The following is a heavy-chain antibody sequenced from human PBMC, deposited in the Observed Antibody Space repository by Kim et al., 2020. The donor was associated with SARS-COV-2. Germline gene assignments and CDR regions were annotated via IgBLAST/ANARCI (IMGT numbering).Heavy chain of an antibody. CDR1: GYRFTKYW. D-gene: IGHD2-21*02. CDR2: IYPDDSDT. V-gene: IGHV5-51*01. Sequence: GESLKISCKGSGYRFTKYWIGWVRQMPGKDLEWMGIIYPDDSDTTYSPSFQGQVTISVDKSISTASLQWSSLKASDTAMYYCAKTYCSGGDCYYNWFDSWRQGTLVTVSA. J-gene: IGHJ5*01. CDR3: AKTYCSGGDCYYNWFDS.